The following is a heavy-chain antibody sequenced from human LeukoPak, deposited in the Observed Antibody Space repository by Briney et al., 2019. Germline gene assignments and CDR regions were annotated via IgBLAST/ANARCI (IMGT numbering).Heavy chain of an antibody. CDR1: GFTFSNYW. CDR2: IKDDGSGK. D-gene: IGHD3/OR15-3a*01. V-gene: IGHV3-7*01. J-gene: IGHJ4*02. Sequence: PGGSLRFSCAASGFTFSNYWMSWVRQAPGKGLEWVANIKDDGSGKYYVDSVKGRFTISRDNAKNSLYLQMNSLKAEAADVYYRARLAYYDWTGYFDYWGKGTLVTVSS. CDR3: ARLAYYDWTGYFDY.